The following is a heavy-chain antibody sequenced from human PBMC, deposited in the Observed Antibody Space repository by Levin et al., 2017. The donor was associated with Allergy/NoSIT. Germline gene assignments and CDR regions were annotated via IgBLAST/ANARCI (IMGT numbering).Heavy chain of an antibody. CDR1: GFTFGHFG. CDR2: IAYDGTDK. D-gene: IGHD3-16*01. J-gene: IGHJ4*02. V-gene: IGHV3-30*03. Sequence: GESLKISCAGSGFTFGHFGIHWVRQAPGKGLEWVAVIAYDGTDKYYADSVKGRFTISRDNSKSTVYLQMNSLRDGDTSLYYCARARGTGEKIGYYFDVWGQGTLVTVSS. CDR3: ARARGTGEKIGYYFDV.